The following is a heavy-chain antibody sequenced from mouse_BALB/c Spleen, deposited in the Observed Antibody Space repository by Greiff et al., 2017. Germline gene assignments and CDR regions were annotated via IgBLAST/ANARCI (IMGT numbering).Heavy chain of an antibody. D-gene: IGHD2-10*02. V-gene: IGHV3-8*02. Sequence: VQLKESGPSLVKPSQTLTLTCSATGYSITSGYWNWIRKSPGNKLEYMGYISYSGSTYYNPSLKSRISITRDTAKNQYYLQLNSVTTEDTATYYCARSPYGNYLSWFAYWGQGTLVTVSA. CDR1: GYSITSGY. CDR2: ISYSGST. CDR3: ARSPYGNYLSWFAY. J-gene: IGHJ3*01.